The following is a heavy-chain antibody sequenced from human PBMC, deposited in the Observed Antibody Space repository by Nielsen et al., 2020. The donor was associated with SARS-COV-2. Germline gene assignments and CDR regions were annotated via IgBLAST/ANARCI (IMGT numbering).Heavy chain of an antibody. J-gene: IGHJ4*02. CDR2: IDWDDDK. D-gene: IGHD1-26*01. CDR1: GFSLGTSGMC. Sequence: SGPTLVKPTQTLTLTCTFSGFSLGTSGMCVSWIRQPPGKALEWLARIDWDDDKYYSTSLKTRLTTSKDTSKNQVVLTMTNMDPVDTATYYCARIEIGAWYFDYWGQGTLVTVSS. V-gene: IGHV2-70*11. CDR3: ARIEIGAWYFDY.